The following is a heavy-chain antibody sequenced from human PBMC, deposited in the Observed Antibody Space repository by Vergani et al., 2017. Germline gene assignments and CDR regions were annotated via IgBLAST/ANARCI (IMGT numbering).Heavy chain of an antibody. CDR2: SYYSGST. CDR3: ARGRNTIVGATHAFDI. Sequence: QVQLQESGPGLVKPSETLSLTCTVSGCSISSYYWSWIRQPPGKGLEWIGYSYYSGSTNYNPSLKSRVTISVDTSKNQFSLKLSSVTAADTAVYYCARGRNTIVGATHAFDIWGQGTMVTVSS. D-gene: IGHD1-26*01. V-gene: IGHV4-59*01. J-gene: IGHJ3*02. CDR1: GCSISSYY.